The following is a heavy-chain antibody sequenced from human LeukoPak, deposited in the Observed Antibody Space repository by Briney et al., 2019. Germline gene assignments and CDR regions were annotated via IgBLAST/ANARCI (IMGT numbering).Heavy chain of an antibody. J-gene: IGHJ3*02. CDR2: ISGSGVNT. V-gene: IGHV3-23*01. CDR1: GFTFSTYA. Sequence: GGSLRLSCAASGFTFSTYAMSWVRQAPGKGLEWVSDISGSGVNTYYADSVKGRFTISRDNSKNTLYLEMNSLRAEDTALYYCAREVDVPSTSDAFDIWGQGTMVTVSS. D-gene: IGHD2-2*01. CDR3: AREVDVPSTSDAFDI.